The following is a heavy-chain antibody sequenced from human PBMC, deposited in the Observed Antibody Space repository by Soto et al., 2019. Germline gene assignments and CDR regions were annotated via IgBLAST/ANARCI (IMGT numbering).Heavy chain of an antibody. V-gene: IGHV4-34*01. J-gene: IGHJ4*02. CDR3: ARIGDYVAFDY. CDR1: GGSFSGYY. D-gene: IGHD4-17*01. CDR2: INHSGST. Sequence: SETLSLTCAVYGGSFSGYYWSWIRQPPGKGLEWIGEINHSGSTNYNPSLKGRVTISVDTSKNQFSLKLSSVTAADTAVYYCARIGDYVAFDYWGQGTLVTVSS.